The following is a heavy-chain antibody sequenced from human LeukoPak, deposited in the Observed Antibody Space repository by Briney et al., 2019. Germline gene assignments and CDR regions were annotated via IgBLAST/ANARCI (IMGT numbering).Heavy chain of an antibody. CDR3: ARDPLWFGDSPPL. V-gene: IGHV4-34*13. J-gene: IGHJ4*02. Sequence: RWFRQPPGKGLEWIGKINHSGSTNYNPSLKSRVTISVDTSKNQFSLKLSSVTAADTAVYYCARDPLWFGDSPPLWGQGTLVTVSS. CDR2: INHSGST. D-gene: IGHD3-10*01.